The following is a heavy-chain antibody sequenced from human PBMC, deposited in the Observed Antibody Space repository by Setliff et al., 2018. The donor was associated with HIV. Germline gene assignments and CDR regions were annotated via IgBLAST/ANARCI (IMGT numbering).Heavy chain of an antibody. J-gene: IGHJ4*02. Sequence: SETLSLTCTVSGGSINSYYWSWIRQPPGKGLEWIGYISYSGSTNYNPSLKSRVTISVDKSKNQFSLNLTSVTAADTAVYYCARGGAFWSGYYGFDYWGQGTLVTVSS. CDR3: ARGGAFWSGYYGFDY. D-gene: IGHD3-3*01. V-gene: IGHV4-59*12. CDR1: GGSINSYY. CDR2: ISYSGST.